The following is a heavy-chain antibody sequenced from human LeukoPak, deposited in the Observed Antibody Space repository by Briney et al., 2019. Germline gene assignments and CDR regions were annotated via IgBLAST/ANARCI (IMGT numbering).Heavy chain of an antibody. D-gene: IGHD6-25*01. J-gene: IGHJ4*02. CDR1: GGTFSSYA. V-gene: IGHV1-69*01. Sequence: GASVKVSCKASGGTFSSYAISWVRQAPGQGLEWMGGIIPIFGTANYAQKFQGRVTITADESTSTAYMELSSLRSEDTAVYYCARETYSSGSSFDYWGQGTLVTVSS. CDR3: ARETYSSGSSFDY. CDR2: IIPIFGTA.